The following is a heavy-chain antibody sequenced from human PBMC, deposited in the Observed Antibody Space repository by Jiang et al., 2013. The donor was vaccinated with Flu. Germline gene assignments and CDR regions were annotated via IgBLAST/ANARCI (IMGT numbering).Heavy chain of an antibody. Sequence: GSGLVKPSETLSLTCTVSGGSISSSSYFWGWIRQPPGKGLEWIGNIYYSGSTYYNPSLKSRVTISVDTSKNQFSLKLSSVTAADTAVYYCASGYGRPAYYHSYGMDVVGPRDHGHRLL. CDR3: ASGYGRPAYYHSYGMDV. D-gene: IGHD4-17*01. J-gene: IGHJ6*02. CDR1: GGSISSSSYF. V-gene: IGHV4-39*01. CDR2: IYYSGST.